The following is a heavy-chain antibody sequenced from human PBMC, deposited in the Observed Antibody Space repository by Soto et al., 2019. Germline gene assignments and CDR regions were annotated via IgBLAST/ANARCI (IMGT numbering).Heavy chain of an antibody. J-gene: IGHJ6*02. Sequence: GESLKISCKGSGYSFTSYWMGWVRQMPGKGLEWMGIIYPGDSDTRYSPSFQGQVTISADKSISTAYLQWSSLKASDTAMYYCAREVRLTGNYYYGMDVWGQGPTVTVSS. CDR3: AREVRLTGNYYYGMDV. CDR1: GYSFTSYW. D-gene: IGHD3-9*01. CDR2: IYPGDSDT. V-gene: IGHV5-51*01.